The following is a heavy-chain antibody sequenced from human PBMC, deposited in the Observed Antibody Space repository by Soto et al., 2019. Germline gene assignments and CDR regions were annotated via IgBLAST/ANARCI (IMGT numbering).Heavy chain of an antibody. V-gene: IGHV4-39*01. CDR2: IYYSGST. CDR1: GGSISSSSYY. D-gene: IGHD3-10*01. Sequence: TSETLSLTCTVSGGSISSSSYYWGWIRQPPGKGLEWIGSIYYSGSTYYNPSLKSRVTISVDTSKNQFSLKLSSVTAADTAVYYCARRKLGSGNHPPGGMDVWGQGTTVTVSS. CDR3: ARRKLGSGNHPPGGMDV. J-gene: IGHJ6*02.